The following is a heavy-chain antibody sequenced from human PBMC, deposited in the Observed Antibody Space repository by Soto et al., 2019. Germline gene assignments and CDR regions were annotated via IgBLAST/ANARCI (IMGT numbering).Heavy chain of an antibody. CDR3: AALRVTYSSGWYDVDY. V-gene: IGHV1-58*01. J-gene: IGHJ4*02. CDR1: GFTFTSSA. Sequence: GASVKVSCKASGFTFTSSAVQWVRQARGQRLEWIGWIVVGSGNTNYAQKFQERVTITRDMSTSTAYMELSSLRSEDTAVYYCAALRVTYSSGWYDVDYWGQGTLVTVS. CDR2: IVVGSGNT. D-gene: IGHD6-19*01.